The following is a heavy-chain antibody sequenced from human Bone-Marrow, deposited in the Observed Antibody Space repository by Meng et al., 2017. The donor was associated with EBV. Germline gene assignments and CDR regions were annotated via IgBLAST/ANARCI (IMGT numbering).Heavy chain of an antibody. Sequence: QVQLQQWGAGLLKPSETLSLTCVVNGGSLSGFSWSWIRQAPGKGLEWIGEINHSGSINYNPSLKSRVTISVDTTKNQFSLRLYSVTAADTAVYSCARHDHSDHGDPNWFDPWGQGTLVTVSS. CDR2: INHSGSI. V-gene: IGHV4-34*01. D-gene: IGHD4-17*01. CDR3: ARHDHSDHGDPNWFDP. CDR1: GGSLSGFS. J-gene: IGHJ5*02.